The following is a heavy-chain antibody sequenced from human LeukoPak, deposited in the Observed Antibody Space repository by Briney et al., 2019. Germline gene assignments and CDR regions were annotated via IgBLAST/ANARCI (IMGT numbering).Heavy chain of an antibody. D-gene: IGHD6-6*01. Sequence: GGSLRLSCAASGFTFSSYWMQWVRQAPGKGLAWVSRINSDGSSTIYADSVKGRFTISRDNAKNTLYLQMNSLRAEDTAAYYCARGAARLGSDYWGQGTLVTVSS. CDR1: GFTFSSYW. V-gene: IGHV3-74*01. J-gene: IGHJ4*02. CDR2: INSDGSST. CDR3: ARGAARLGSDY.